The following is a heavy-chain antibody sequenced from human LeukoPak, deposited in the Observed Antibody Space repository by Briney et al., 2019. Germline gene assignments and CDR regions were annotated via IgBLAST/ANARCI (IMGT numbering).Heavy chain of an antibody. V-gene: IGHV3-48*04. D-gene: IGHD3-9*01. CDR2: ISGSGDTT. CDR3: ARELVIYPTDWFDP. CDR1: GFTFSDYS. Sequence: GGSLRLSCAASGFTFSDYSMNWVRQAPGKGLEFVSYISGSGDTTYYADSFLGRFTISRDNAKNSLYLQMNSLRAEDTAVYYCARELVIYPTDWFDPWGQGTLVTVSS. J-gene: IGHJ5*02.